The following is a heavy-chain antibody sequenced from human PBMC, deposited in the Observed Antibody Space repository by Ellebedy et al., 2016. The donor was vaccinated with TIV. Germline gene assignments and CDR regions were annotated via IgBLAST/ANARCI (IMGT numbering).Heavy chain of an antibody. D-gene: IGHD5-24*01. CDR1: GFTFSNFP. CDR2: ITGSGDST. Sequence: PGGSLRLSCAASGFTFSNFPMTWVRQAPGKGLEWVSTITGSGDSTYYADSVKGRFTISRDNSKNTLYLQMSSLRADDTALYYCGRWHLPDYWGQGTLVTVSS. CDR3: GRWHLPDY. V-gene: IGHV3-23*01. J-gene: IGHJ4*02.